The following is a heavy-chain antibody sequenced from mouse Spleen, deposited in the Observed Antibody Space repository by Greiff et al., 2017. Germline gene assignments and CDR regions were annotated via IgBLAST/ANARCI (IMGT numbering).Heavy chain of an antibody. CDR2: IDPSDSYT. D-gene: IGHD1-1*01. J-gene: IGHJ4*01. CDR1: GYTFTSYW. CDR3: ASNYGFYYYAMDY. Sequence: VQLQQPGAELVMPGASVKLSCKASGYTFTSYWMHWVKQRPGQGLEWIGEIDPSDSYTNYNQKFKGKATLTVDKSSSTAYKQLSSLTSEDSAVYYCASNYGFYYYAMDYWGQGTSVTVSS. V-gene: IGHV1-69*01.